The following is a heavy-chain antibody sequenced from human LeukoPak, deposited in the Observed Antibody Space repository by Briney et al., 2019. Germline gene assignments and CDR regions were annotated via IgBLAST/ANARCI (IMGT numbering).Heavy chain of an antibody. V-gene: IGHV4-34*01. J-gene: IGHJ1*01. CDR1: GGSFSGYY. CDR3: ARARRALYGGNSLFQH. D-gene: IGHD4-23*01. Sequence: PSETLSLTCAVYGGSFSGYYWSWIRQPPGKGLEWIGEINHSGSTNYNPYLKSRVTISVDTSKNQFSLKLSSVTAADTAVYYCARARRALYGGNSLFQHWGQGTLVTVSS. CDR2: INHSGST.